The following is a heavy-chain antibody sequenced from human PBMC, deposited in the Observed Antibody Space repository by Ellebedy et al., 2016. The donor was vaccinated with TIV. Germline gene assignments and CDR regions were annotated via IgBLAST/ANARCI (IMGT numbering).Heavy chain of an antibody. D-gene: IGHD4-23*01. CDR3: AKSLYGGNSV. J-gene: IGHJ4*02. CDR2: VSGSGGST. CDR1: GFTFSTYA. Sequence: GEPLKISXAASGFTFSTYAMSWVRQAPGKGLECVSAVSGSGGSTSYADSVKGRFTISRDNSKNTLYLQMNSLRVEDTAIYYCAKSLYGGNSVWGQGTLVTVSS. V-gene: IGHV3-23*01.